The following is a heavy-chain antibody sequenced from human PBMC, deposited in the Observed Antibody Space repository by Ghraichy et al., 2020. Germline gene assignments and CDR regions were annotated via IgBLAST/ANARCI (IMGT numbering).Heavy chain of an antibody. CDR3: ARRGYDNYGYYIDY. CDR1: GFMFTNYG. V-gene: IGHV3-33*01. J-gene: IGHJ4*02. Sequence: GGSLRLSCTASGFMFTNYGMHWVRQAPDKGLEWVALIWYDGRNNYYPDSVMGRFTIDRDNFKNTLYLQMNSLRAEDTAVYYCARRGYDNYGYYIDYWGQGTLVTVSS. CDR2: IWYDGRNN. D-gene: IGHD3-10*01.